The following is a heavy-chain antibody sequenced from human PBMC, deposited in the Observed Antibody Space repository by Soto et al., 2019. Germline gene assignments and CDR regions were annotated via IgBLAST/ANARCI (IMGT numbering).Heavy chain of an antibody. CDR2: IYPGDSDT. V-gene: IGHV5-51*01. D-gene: IGHD3-16*01. Sequence: ESLKISCKGSGYSFTSYWIGWVRQMPGKGLEWMGIIYPGDSDTRYSPSFQGQVTISADKSISTAYLQWSSLKASDTAMYYYARPNKSGIGRLRLGPVDYWGQGTLVTVSS. CDR3: ARPNKSGIGRLRLGPVDY. J-gene: IGHJ4*02. CDR1: GYSFTSYW.